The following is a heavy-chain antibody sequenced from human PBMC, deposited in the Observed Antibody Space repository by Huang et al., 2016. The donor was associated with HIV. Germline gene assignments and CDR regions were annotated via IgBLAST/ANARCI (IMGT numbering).Heavy chain of an antibody. CDR2: IQQDGSEK. D-gene: IGHD4-17*01. CDR3: ARVRDDYGDYNYNFDY. J-gene: IGHJ4*02. Sequence: EVQLVVSGGGLVQPGGSLRLSCAASGFTFSSYWMSWVRQAPGNGVEWVANIQQDGSEKYYVDSVKGRFTISRDNAKNSLYLQMNSLRAEDTAVYYCARVRDDYGDYNYNFDYWGQGTLVTVSS. CDR1: GFTFSSYW. V-gene: IGHV3-7*01.